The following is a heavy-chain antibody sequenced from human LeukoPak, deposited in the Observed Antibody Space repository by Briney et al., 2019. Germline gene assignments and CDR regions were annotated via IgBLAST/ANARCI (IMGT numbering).Heavy chain of an antibody. CDR3: ARGYDFPLDAFDI. CDR1: GGSISSGGYS. J-gene: IGHJ3*02. CDR2: IYHSGST. V-gene: IGHV4-30-2*01. D-gene: IGHD3/OR15-3a*01. Sequence: PSETLSLTCAVSGGSISSGGYSWSWIRQPPGKGLERIGYIYHSGSTYYNPSLKSRVTISVDRSKNQFSLKLSSVTAADTAVYYCARGYDFPLDAFDIWGQGTMVTVSS.